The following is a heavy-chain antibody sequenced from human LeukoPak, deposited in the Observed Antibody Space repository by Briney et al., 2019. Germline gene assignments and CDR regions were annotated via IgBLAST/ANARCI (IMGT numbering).Heavy chain of an antibody. CDR3: ARETGTVS. D-gene: IGHD3-9*01. CDR1: GDSISTGSHY. CDR2: IYFSGST. Sequence: KPSETLSLXCTVSGDSISTGSHYWGWIRQPPAKGLEWIGSIYFSGSTYYNPSLKSRVTISVNTSKNQFSLNLSSVTAADTAVYYCARETGTVSWGQGTLVTVSS. V-gene: IGHV4-39*01. J-gene: IGHJ5*02.